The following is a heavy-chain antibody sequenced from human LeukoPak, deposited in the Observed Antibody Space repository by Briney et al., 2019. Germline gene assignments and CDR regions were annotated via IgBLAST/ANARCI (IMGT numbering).Heavy chain of an antibody. CDR1: GLTFSTYW. CDR3: ARLKDDVTKLDY. CDR2: INQDGSQK. V-gene: IGHV3-7*01. D-gene: IGHD2-8*01. Sequence: GGSLRLSCAASGLTFSTYWMSWVRQAPGKGLEWVANINQDGSQKRYVDSVQGRFTISRDNTKNSLFLQRNSLRAEDTAVYYCARLKDDVTKLDYWGQGTLVTVSS. J-gene: IGHJ4*02.